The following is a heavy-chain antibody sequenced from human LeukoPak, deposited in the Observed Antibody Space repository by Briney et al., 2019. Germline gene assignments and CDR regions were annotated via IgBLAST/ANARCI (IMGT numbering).Heavy chain of an antibody. CDR1: GXSISSSSYY. J-gene: IGHJ4*02. CDR2: ISYSGST. D-gene: IGHD3-22*01. CDR3: ARRWDSSGYYYFDY. V-gene: IGHV4-39*01. Sequence: SETLSLTCTVSGXSISSSSYYWGWIRQPPGKGLEWIGSISYSGSTYDNPSLKSRVTISVDTSKNQFSLKLSSVTAADTAVYYCARRWDSSGYYYFDYWGQGTLVTVSS.